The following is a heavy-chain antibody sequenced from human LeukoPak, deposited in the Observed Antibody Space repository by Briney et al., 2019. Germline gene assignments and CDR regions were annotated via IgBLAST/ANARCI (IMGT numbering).Heavy chain of an antibody. J-gene: IGHJ4*02. D-gene: IGHD3-22*01. V-gene: IGHV7-4-1*02. CDR2: INTNTGNP. CDR3: ARDDYYYDNSGYFDY. CDR1: GYTFTRYA. Sequence: ASVKVSCKASGYTFTRYAMNWVRQAPGQGLEWMGWINTNTGNPTYAQGFTGRFVFSLDTSVSTAYLQISSLNTEDTALYYCARDDYYYDNSGYFDYWGQGTLVTVSS.